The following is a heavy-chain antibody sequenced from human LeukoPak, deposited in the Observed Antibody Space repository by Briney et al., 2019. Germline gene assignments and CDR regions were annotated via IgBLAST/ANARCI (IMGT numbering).Heavy chain of an antibody. D-gene: IGHD3-10*01. J-gene: IGHJ4*02. CDR3: LSLWFGELHDY. Sequence: GGSLRLSCAASGFTFSSYAMHWVRQAPGKGLEWVAVISYDGSNKYYADSVKGRFTISRDNSKNTLYLQMNSLRAEDTAVYYCLSLWFGELHDYWGQGTLVTVSS. CDR1: GFTFSSYA. V-gene: IGHV3-30*04. CDR2: ISYDGSNK.